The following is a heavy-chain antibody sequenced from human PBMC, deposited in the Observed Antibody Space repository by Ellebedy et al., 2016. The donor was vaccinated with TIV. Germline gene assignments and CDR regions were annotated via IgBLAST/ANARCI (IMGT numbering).Heavy chain of an antibody. CDR2: ISYHGSDK. CDR1: GFNFNSYA. CDR3: AREQNIESYRTSDY. J-gene: IGHJ4*02. V-gene: IGHV3-30*04. Sequence: PGGSLRLSCAASGFNFNSYALHWVRQAPGKGLEWVSLISYHGSDKYYADSVKGRFTISRDNSKNTLYLQLNSLRVEDTAIYYCAREQNIESYRTSDYWGQGTLVTVSS. D-gene: IGHD2/OR15-2a*01.